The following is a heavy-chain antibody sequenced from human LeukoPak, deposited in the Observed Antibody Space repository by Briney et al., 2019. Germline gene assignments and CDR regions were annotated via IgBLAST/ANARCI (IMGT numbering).Heavy chain of an antibody. CDR2: IYSGGST. D-gene: IGHD3-22*01. V-gene: IGHV3-53*01. CDR3: ARMSSGNSEGLDY. CDR1: GITVSSNY. Sequence: GGSLRLSCAASGITVSSNYMSWVRQAPGKGLEWVSVIYSGGSTYYADSVKGRFTISRDNSKNTLYLQMNSLRAEDTAVYYCARMSSGNSEGLDYWGQGTLVTVSS. J-gene: IGHJ4*02.